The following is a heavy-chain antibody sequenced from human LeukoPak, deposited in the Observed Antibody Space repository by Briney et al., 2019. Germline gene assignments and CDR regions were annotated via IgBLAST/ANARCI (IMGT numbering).Heavy chain of an antibody. Sequence: ASVKVSCKASGYTFTSYYMHWVRQAPGQGLEWMGIINPSGGSTSYAQKFQGRVTMTRDTSTSTVYVELSSLRSEDTAVYYCARATRDYDFWSGYSNWFDPWGQGTLVTVSS. V-gene: IGHV1-46*01. CDR1: GYTFTSYY. CDR2: INPSGGST. J-gene: IGHJ5*02. CDR3: ARATRDYDFWSGYSNWFDP. D-gene: IGHD3-3*01.